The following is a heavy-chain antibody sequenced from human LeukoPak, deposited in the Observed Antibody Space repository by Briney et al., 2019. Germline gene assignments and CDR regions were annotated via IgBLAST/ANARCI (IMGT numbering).Heavy chain of an antibody. CDR1: GFTFSSYS. V-gene: IGHV3-21*01. D-gene: IGHD5-18*01. CDR2: ISSSSSYI. J-gene: IGHJ4*02. CDR3: AKDGVDNVDTAMVRLDY. Sequence: KTGGSLILSCAASGFTFSSYSMNWVRQAPGKGLEWVSSISSSSSYIYYADSVKGRFTISRDNAKNSLYLQMNSLRAEDTAVYYCAKDGVDNVDTAMVRLDYWGQGTLVTVSS.